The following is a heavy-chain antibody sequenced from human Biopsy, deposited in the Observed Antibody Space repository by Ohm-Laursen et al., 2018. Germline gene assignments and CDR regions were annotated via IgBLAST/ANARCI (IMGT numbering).Heavy chain of an antibody. CDR2: ITGGGNYI. CDR3: ATAAYAPPYFDL. CDR1: GVTLSGYA. J-gene: IGHJ4*02. D-gene: IGHD4-17*01. V-gene: IGHV3-21*06. Sequence: SLRLSCAASGVTLSGYAMNWVRQAPGKCLEWVSFITGGGNYINYADSVRGRFTISRDNSKNSVYLVMIRLRSEDTAVYFCATAAYAPPYFDLWGRGTVVTVSS.